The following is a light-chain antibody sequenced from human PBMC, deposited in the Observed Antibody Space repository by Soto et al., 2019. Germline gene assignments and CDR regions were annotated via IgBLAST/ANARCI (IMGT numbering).Light chain of an antibody. J-gene: IGKJ1*01. CDR2: DAS. CDR1: QSISSW. CDR3: QQHNHYSWT. Sequence: DIPMTQSPSTLSASVGDRVTISCRASQSISSWLAWYQQKPGKAPKLLIYDASTLGSGVPSRFSGSGSGTEFTLTLSSLQPGDFATYHLQQHNHYSWTSGQGNRVEIK. V-gene: IGKV1-5*01.